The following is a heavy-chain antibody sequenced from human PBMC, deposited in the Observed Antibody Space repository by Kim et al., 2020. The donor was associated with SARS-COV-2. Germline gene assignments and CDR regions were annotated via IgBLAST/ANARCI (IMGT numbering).Heavy chain of an antibody. J-gene: IGHJ6*02. V-gene: IGHV4-59*08. D-gene: IGHD6-13*01. CDR3: ARHSGSWYGGMDV. Sequence: YNPSLKSRVIMSVDTSKKQFSRSLSSVTAADTAVYYCARHSGSWYGGMDVWGQGTTVTVSS.